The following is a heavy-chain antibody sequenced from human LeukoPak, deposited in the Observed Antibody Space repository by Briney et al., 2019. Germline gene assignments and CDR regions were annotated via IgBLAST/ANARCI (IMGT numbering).Heavy chain of an antibody. CDR3: ARETDYSHPNYFDP. J-gene: IGHJ5*02. D-gene: IGHD4-11*01. Sequence: SETLSLTCAISGGSFNNGYWWSWVRQSPGKGLEFIGQISRIGTTNYNPSLRSRVSISMDKSQNLFSLNLTSVTAADTAIYYCARETDYSHPNYFDPWGQGTLVTVSS. CDR1: GGSFNNGYW. V-gene: IGHV4-4*02. CDR2: ISRIGTT.